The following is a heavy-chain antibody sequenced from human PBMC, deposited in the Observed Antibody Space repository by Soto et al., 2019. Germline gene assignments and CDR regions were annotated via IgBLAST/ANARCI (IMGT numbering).Heavy chain of an antibody. V-gene: IGHV4-34*01. CDR1: GGSFSGYY. CDR2: INHSGST. J-gene: IGHJ5*02. CDR3: ARGEYYCSGGSCYRPNWFDP. Sequence: QVQLQQWGAGLLKPSETLSLTCAVYGGSFSGYYWSWIRQPPGKGLEWIGEINHSGSTNYNPSLKSRVTISVDTSKNQFSLKLSSVTAADTAVYYCARGEYYCSGGSCYRPNWFDPWGQGTLVTVSS. D-gene: IGHD2-15*01.